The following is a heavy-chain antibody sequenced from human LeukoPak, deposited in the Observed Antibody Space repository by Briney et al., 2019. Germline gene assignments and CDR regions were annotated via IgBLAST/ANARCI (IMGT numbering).Heavy chain of an antibody. Sequence: SETLSLTCSVSGGSTSDYYWNWIRPPAGQGLEWLGRIYYTGNTANNPSLESRLTMSLDTAKNQFSLKVTSVTAADTAVYYCARGGTLFTYFDSWGQGTLVTVSS. CDR2: IYYTGNT. J-gene: IGHJ4*02. D-gene: IGHD3-10*02. CDR3: ARGGTLFTYFDS. V-gene: IGHV4-4*07. CDR1: GGSTSDYY.